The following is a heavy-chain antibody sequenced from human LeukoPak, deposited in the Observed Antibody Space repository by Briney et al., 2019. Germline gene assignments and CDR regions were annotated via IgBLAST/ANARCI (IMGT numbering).Heavy chain of an antibody. Sequence: ASVKVSCKASGYTFTGYYTHWVRQAPGQGLEWMGWINNKNGGTNYAQKFQGRVTMTRDSSISIAYMEQNALRSDDTAVYYCARSSGKSRFDYWGQGTLVTVSS. CDR1: GYTFTGYY. J-gene: IGHJ4*02. V-gene: IGHV1-2*02. CDR2: INNKNGGT. D-gene: IGHD2-15*01. CDR3: ARSSGKSRFDY.